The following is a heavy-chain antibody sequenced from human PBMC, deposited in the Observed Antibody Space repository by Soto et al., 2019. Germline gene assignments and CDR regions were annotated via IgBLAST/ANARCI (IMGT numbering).Heavy chain of an antibody. CDR1: GGSFSGCY. CDR2: INHSGST. Sequence: SETLSLSCAVYGGSFSGCYWSWIRQPPGKGLEWIGEINHSGSTNYNPSLKSRVTISVDTSKNQFSLKLSSVTAADTAVYYCARGRVAGGYYYYYYGMDVWRQGTTVTVS. J-gene: IGHJ6*02. CDR3: ARGRVAGGYYYYYYGMDV. D-gene: IGHD2-15*01. V-gene: IGHV4-34*01.